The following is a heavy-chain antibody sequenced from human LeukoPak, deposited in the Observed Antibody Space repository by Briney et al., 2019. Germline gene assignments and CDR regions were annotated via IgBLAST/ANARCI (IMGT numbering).Heavy chain of an antibody. CDR3: ARDLLVGSSYYYYMDV. CDR1: GGTFSSTFSSYA. J-gene: IGHJ6*03. Sequence: SVKVSCKASGGTFSSTFSSYAISWVRQAPGQGLEWMGGIIPIFGTANYAQKFQGRVTITTDESTSTAYMELSSLRSEDTAVYYCARDLLVGSSYYYYMDVWGKGTTVTVSS. CDR2: IIPIFGTA. D-gene: IGHD1-26*01. V-gene: IGHV1-69*05.